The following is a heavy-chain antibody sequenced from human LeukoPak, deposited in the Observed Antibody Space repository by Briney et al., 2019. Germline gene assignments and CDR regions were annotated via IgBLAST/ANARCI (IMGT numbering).Heavy chain of an antibody. D-gene: IGHD3-10*01. CDR3: AREREDYYGSGLPYGLDV. CDR2: IIPIFGTA. V-gene: IGHV1-69*01. J-gene: IGHJ6*02. CDR1: GGTFSSYA. Sequence: GSSVKVSCKASGGTFSSYAISWVRQAPGQGLEWMGGIIPIFGTANYAQKFQGRVTITADESTTTAYMELRSLRSDDTAVYYCAREREDYYGSGLPYGLDVWGQGTTVTVSS.